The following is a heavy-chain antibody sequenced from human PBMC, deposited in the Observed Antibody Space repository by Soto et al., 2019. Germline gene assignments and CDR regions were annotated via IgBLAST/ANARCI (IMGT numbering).Heavy chain of an antibody. CDR2: IYYSGST. V-gene: IGHV4-59*01. Sequence: QVQLQESGPGLVKPSETLSLTCTVSGGSISSYYWSWIRQPPGKGLEWIGYIYYSGSTNYNPSLKSRVTISVDTSKNQFSLKLSSVTAADTAVYYCARERSGYSYGPYGMDVWGQGTTVTVSS. CDR1: GGSISSYY. D-gene: IGHD5-18*01. J-gene: IGHJ6*02. CDR3: ARERSGYSYGPYGMDV.